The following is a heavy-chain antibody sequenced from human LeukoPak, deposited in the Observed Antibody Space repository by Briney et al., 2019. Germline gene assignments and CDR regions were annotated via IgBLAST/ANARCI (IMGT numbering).Heavy chain of an antibody. CDR3: AHIAVGQSDFDH. Sequence: GGSLRLSCAVSGITFSNAWMTWVRQAPGKGLEWVGHIKSKAGGEIRDYAAPVKGRFTISRDDSIDTVYLEMSGLKTEDTAIYYCAHIAVGQSDFDHWGQGTLVTVSS. D-gene: IGHD6-19*01. CDR2: IKSKAGGEIR. V-gene: IGHV3-15*05. J-gene: IGHJ4*02. CDR1: GITFSNAW.